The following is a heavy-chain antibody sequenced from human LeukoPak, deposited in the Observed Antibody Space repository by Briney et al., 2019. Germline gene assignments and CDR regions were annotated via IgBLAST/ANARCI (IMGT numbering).Heavy chain of an antibody. Sequence: PSETLSLTCTVSGDSISSGDYYWSWVRQPPGKGLEWIGYIYYSGSTYYKPSLKSRVTISVDTSKNQFSLKLNSIVVADTAVYYCARFLVATGGFIDYWGQGTLVTVSS. CDR2: IYYSGST. J-gene: IGHJ4*02. CDR1: GDSISSGDYY. V-gene: IGHV4-30-4*01. CDR3: ARFLVATGGFIDY. D-gene: IGHD5-12*01.